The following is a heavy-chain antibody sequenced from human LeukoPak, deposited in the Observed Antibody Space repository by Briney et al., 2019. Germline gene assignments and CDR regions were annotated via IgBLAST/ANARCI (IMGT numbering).Heavy chain of an antibody. Sequence: GGSLRLSCVASGFPFSAYSMNWVRQAPGKGLEWVSSISSSSSYIYYADSVKGRFTISRDNAKNSLYLQLNSLRAEDTAVFYCARGRSVSGTPEFDYWGQGTLVTVSS. CDR2: ISSSSSYI. CDR3: ARGRSVSGTPEFDY. J-gene: IGHJ4*02. D-gene: IGHD6-19*01. V-gene: IGHV3-21*01. CDR1: GFPFSAYS.